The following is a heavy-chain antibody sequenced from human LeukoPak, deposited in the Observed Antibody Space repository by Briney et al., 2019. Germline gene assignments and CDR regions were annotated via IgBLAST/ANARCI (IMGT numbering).Heavy chain of an antibody. V-gene: IGHV1-18*01. CDR2: ISPSNGNT. Sequence: ASVKVSCKASGYTFPNYGISWVRQAPGQGLEWMGWISPSNGNTNNAQKLQGRVTMTTDTSTSTAYMELRSLRSDDTAVYYCASRVGGDDYWGQGTLVTVSS. J-gene: IGHJ4*02. D-gene: IGHD1-26*01. CDR1: GYTFPNYG. CDR3: ASRVGGDDY.